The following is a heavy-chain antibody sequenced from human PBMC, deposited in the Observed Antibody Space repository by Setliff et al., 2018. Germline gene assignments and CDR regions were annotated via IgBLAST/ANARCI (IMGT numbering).Heavy chain of an antibody. CDR1: GGSISSYY. Sequence: SETLSLTCTVSGGSISSYYWSWIRQPPWRGLEYIGYIYTSGIINYNPSLKSRVTTSLDTSKNQSSLSLTSVTAADTAMYFCARTARVPDCSGQGILVTVSS. J-gene: IGHJ4*02. CDR2: IYTSGII. CDR3: ARTARVPDC. V-gene: IGHV4-4*08.